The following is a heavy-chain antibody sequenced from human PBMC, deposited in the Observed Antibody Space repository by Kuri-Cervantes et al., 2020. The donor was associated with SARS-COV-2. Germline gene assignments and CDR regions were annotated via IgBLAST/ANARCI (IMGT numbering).Heavy chain of an antibody. D-gene: IGHD1-26*01. CDR1: GHTLTELS. CDR2: FDPEDGET. CDR3: ATVGSSTRGGSYL. V-gene: IGHV1-24*01. Sequence: ASVKVSCKVSGHTLTELSMHWVRQAPGKGLEWMGGFDPEDGETIYEQKFQGRVTMTEDTSTDTAYMELSSLRSEDTAVYYCATVGSSTRGGSYLWGQGTLVTVSS. J-gene: IGHJ4*02.